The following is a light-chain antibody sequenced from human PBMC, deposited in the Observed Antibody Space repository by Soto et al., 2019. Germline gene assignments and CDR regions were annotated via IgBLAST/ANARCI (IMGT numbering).Light chain of an antibody. CDR3: QQYTAWPLT. CDR2: FAS. V-gene: IGKV3-15*01. CDR1: QTVYNN. Sequence: IVMTQSPATLSVSPGEKATLSCRASQTVYNNLAWYQQKPGQAPRVLVYFASTRATGIPARFSGSGSGTEFSLTISSLQSEDFALYYCQQYTAWPLTFGGGTKVETK. J-gene: IGKJ4*01.